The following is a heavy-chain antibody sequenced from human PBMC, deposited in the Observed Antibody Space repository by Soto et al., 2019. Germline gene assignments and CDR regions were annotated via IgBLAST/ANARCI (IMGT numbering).Heavy chain of an antibody. CDR2: MYPNSGNT. J-gene: IGHJ3*02. V-gene: IGHV1-8*01. D-gene: IGHD3-3*01. Sequence: GASVKVSCKASGYTFTSYDINWVRQATGQGLEWMGWMYPNSGNTGYAQKFQGRVTMTRNTSISTAYMELSSLRSEDTAVYYCARRRYDFWSGYGPQGAFDIWGQGTMVTVSS. CDR1: GYTFTSYD. CDR3: ARRRYDFWSGYGPQGAFDI.